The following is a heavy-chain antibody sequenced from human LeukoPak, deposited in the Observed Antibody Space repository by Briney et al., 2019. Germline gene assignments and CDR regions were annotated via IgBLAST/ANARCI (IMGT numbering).Heavy chain of an antibody. CDR3: AYCSTSCDSYYYMDV. CDR2: ISSSSSAI. Sequence: GGSLRLSCAASGFSVSGNYMNWVRQAPGKGLEWVSYISSSSSAIYYADPVKGRFTISRDNAKNSLYLQMHSLRAEDTAVYYCAYCSTSCDSYYYMDVWGKGTTVTVSS. CDR1: GFSVSGNY. V-gene: IGHV3-48*01. J-gene: IGHJ6*03. D-gene: IGHD2-2*01.